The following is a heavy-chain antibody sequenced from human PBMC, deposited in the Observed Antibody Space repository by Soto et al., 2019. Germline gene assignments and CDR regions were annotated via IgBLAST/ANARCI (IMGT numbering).Heavy chain of an antibody. V-gene: IGHV4-4*07. Sequence: PSETLSLTCTVSGGSISSYYWSWIRQPAGKGLEWIGRIYTSGSTNYNPSLKSRVTMSVYTSKNQFSLKLSSVTAADTAVYYCARDGTYYYGSGSHRDYYYGMDVWGQGTTVTVS. CDR3: ARDGTYYYGSGSHRDYYYGMDV. CDR1: GGSISSYY. CDR2: IYTSGST. J-gene: IGHJ6*02. D-gene: IGHD3-10*01.